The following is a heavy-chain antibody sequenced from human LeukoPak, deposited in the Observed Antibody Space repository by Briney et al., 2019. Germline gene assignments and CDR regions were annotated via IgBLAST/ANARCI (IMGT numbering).Heavy chain of an antibody. V-gene: IGHV1-18*01. CDR2: ISAYNGNT. D-gene: IGHD3-16*01. CDR1: GYTFTSYG. CDR3: ASGGGAASQGGWFDP. J-gene: IGHJ5*02. Sequence: ASVKVSCKASGYTFTSYGISWVRQAPGQGLEWMGWISAYNGNTNYAQKLQGRVTMTTDTSTSTAYMELRSLRSDDTAVYYCASGGGAASQGGWFDPWGQGTLVTVSS.